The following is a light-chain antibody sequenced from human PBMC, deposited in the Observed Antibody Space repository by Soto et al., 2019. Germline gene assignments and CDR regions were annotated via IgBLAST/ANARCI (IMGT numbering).Light chain of an antibody. CDR2: DAS. CDR3: QQRSNWPLT. Sequence: EIVWTQSPATLSLSPGERATLSCRASQSVSSLLAWYQQKPGQAPRLLIYDASSRATGIPTRFSGSGSGTDFTLTISSLEPEDFAVYYCQQRSNWPLTFGGGTKVEIK. J-gene: IGKJ4*01. CDR1: QSVSSL. V-gene: IGKV3-11*01.